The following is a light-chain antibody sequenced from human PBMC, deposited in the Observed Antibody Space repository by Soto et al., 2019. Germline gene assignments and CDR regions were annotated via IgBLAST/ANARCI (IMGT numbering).Light chain of an antibody. CDR3: QSYGRHPGFV. J-gene: IGLJ1*01. CDR1: SSNIGAGFH. CDR2: VNN. V-gene: IGLV1-40*01. Sequence: QSVLTQPPSVSGATGQRVTISCAGTSSNIGAGFHVHWYQHLPGTAPKLLIYVNNNRPSGVPDRFSGSKSDTSASLAITGLQAEDEADYYRQSYGRHPGFVFGTGTKVTVL.